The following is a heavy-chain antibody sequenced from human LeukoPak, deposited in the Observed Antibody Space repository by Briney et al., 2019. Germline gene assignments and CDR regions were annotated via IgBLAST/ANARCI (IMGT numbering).Heavy chain of an antibody. D-gene: IGHD3-10*01. J-gene: IGHJ4*02. CDR2: ISGSGGST. CDR3: AKSVRFGELPPFDY. Sequence: GGSLRLSRAASGFTFSSYAMSWVRQAPGKGLEWVSAISGSGGSTYYADSVKGRFTISRDNSKNTLYLQMNSLRAEDTAVYYCAKSVRFGELPPFDYWGQGTLVTVSS. V-gene: IGHV3-23*01. CDR1: GFTFSSYA.